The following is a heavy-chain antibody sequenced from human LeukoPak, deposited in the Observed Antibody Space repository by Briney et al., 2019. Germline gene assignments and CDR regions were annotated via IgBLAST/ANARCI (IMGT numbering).Heavy chain of an antibody. CDR3: AKDRFYGSGKHYYYMDV. J-gene: IGHJ6*03. CDR2: IGYDGRNK. V-gene: IGHV3-30*02. CDR1: GFSFSSYG. D-gene: IGHD3-10*01. Sequence: GGSLRLSCAASGFSFSSYGIHWVRQAPGKGLEWVTCIGYDGRNKYYADSVKGRFTISRDNSKNTLYLQMNSLRAEDTAVYYCAKDRFYGSGKHYYYMDVWGKGTTVTVSS.